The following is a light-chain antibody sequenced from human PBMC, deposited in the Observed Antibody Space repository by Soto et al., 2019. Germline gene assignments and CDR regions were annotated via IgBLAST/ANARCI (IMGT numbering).Light chain of an antibody. CDR3: QHDNNYSEA. CDR2: KAS. Sequence: DIQMTQSPSTLSGSVVDRVTITCRASQTISSWLAWYQQKPGKAPKLLIYKASTLKSGVPSRFSGSGSGTKFTRPISSLQTDEFATYYCQHDNNYSEAFGKGTQVELK. CDR1: QTISSW. J-gene: IGKJ1*01. V-gene: IGKV1-5*03.